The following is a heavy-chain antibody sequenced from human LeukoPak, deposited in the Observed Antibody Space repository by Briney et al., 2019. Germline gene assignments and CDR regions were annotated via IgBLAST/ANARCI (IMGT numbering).Heavy chain of an antibody. J-gene: IGHJ4*02. CDR2: INHSGST. CDR1: GGSISSSSYY. Sequence: PSETLSLTCTVSGGSISSSSYYWSWIRQPPGKGLEWIGEINHSGSTNYNPSLKSRVTISVDTSKNQFSLKLSSVTAADTAVYSCAGFTFFRGVITFDYWGQGTLVTVSS. CDR3: AGFTFFRGVITFDY. V-gene: IGHV4-39*01. D-gene: IGHD3-10*01.